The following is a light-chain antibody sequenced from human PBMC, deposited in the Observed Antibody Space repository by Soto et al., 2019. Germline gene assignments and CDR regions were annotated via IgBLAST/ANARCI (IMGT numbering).Light chain of an antibody. CDR2: GAS. J-gene: IGKJ4*02. Sequence: EVVLRQSPATLSLSPGERATLSCRASQSVTGNYLAWYRQKPGQTPRLLIFGASKSTTGIPDRFSGSGSGTDFTLTISRMESENFAVYYCQHSLASPWAFGEGTKVEIK. V-gene: IGKV3-20*01. CDR3: QHSLASPWA. CDR1: QSVTGNY.